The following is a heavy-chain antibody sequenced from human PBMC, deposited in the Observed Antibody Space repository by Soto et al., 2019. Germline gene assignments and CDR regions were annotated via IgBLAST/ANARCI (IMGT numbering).Heavy chain of an antibody. Sequence: EVQLEESGGGSVQLGESLRVSCVASGFTFRNQWMHWVRQVPGKGLLWVCRINGDGTRASYADFVKGRLTISRDNAQNLLFLQLNSLRVDDTGVYHCARGGAAGRGDAIDIWGPGTTVVVSS. CDR2: INGDGTRA. CDR3: ARGGAAGRGDAIDI. J-gene: IGHJ3*02. D-gene: IGHD3-10*01. CDR1: GFTFRNQW. V-gene: IGHV3-74*01.